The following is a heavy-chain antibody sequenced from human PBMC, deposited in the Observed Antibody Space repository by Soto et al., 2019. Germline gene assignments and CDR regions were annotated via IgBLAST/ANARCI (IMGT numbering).Heavy chain of an antibody. CDR1: GGSITSRAYY. CDR3: ARSYYYDSGSYYNGFDY. V-gene: IGHV4-39*01. CDR2: IYYSGNT. J-gene: IGHJ4*02. D-gene: IGHD3-10*01. Sequence: SETLSLTCTVSGGSITSRAYYWGWIRQPPGKGLEWIGSIYYSGNTYYNPSLKSRVSISVDTSKNQFSLKLSSVTAADTAVYYCARSYYYDSGSYYNGFDYWGQGILVTVSS.